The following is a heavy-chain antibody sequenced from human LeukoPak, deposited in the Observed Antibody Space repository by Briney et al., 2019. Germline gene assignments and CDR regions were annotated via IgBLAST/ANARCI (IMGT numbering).Heavy chain of an antibody. J-gene: IGHJ6*02. Sequence: PGGSLRLSCAASGFTFSSYGMHWVRQAPGKGLEWVAVISYDGSNKYYADSVKGRFTISRDNAKNSLYLQMNSLRAEDTALYYCAKDWGYVGYGMDVWGQGTTVTVSS. CDR2: ISYDGSNK. V-gene: IGHV3-30*18. D-gene: IGHD2-2*01. CDR3: AKDWGYVGYGMDV. CDR1: GFTFSSYG.